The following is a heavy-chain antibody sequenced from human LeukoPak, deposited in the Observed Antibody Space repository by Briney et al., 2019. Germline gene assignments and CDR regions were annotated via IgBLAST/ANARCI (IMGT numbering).Heavy chain of an antibody. D-gene: IGHD6-13*01. CDR1: GFNFSSYS. Sequence: GGSLRLSCAASGFNFSSYSMNWVRQAPGKGLEWVSYISSSSSTIYYADSVKGRFTISRDNAKNSLYLQMNSLRAEDTAVYYCAREEQQLVLDYWGQGTLVTVSS. V-gene: IGHV3-48*01. CDR3: AREEQQLVLDY. J-gene: IGHJ4*02. CDR2: ISSSSSTI.